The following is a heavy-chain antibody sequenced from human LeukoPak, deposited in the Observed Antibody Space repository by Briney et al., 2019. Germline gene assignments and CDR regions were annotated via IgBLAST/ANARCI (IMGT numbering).Heavy chain of an antibody. CDR3: ARRSTGSRFWVDY. CDR2: VNHSGGT. CDR1: GFTFSSYG. Sequence: GSLRLSCAASGFTFSSYGMSWVRQAPGKGLEWIGEVNHSGGTNYNSSLKSRVTISIDTSKNQFSLKLSSVTAADTAVYYCARRSTGSRFWVDYWGQGTLVTVSS. D-gene: IGHD1-26*01. V-gene: IGHV4-34*01. J-gene: IGHJ4*02.